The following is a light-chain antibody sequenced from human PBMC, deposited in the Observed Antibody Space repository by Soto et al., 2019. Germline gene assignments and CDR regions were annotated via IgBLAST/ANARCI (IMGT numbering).Light chain of an antibody. CDR1: SSDVGGYNR. Sequence: QSALTQPASVSGTPGQSITISCTGTSSDVGGYNRVSWYQQHPDKAPKLIIYEVTHRPAGISNRFSGSKSGDTASLTISGLQAEDEADYYCDSYRSGSAHVFGTGTKLTVL. J-gene: IGLJ1*01. CDR3: DSYRSGSAHV. CDR2: EVT. V-gene: IGLV2-14*01.